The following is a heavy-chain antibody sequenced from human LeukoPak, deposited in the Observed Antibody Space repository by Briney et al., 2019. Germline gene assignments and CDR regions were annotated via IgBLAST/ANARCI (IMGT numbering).Heavy chain of an antibody. CDR1: GFTFRSSA. Sequence: GGSLRLSCAPSGFTFRSSAMNWVRQAPGKGLEWVSSISSTGGSTYYADSVKGRFTISRDNSKNTLYLQMNSLRAEDTAVYFCAKYRGFNGSFYGFDYWGQGTRVTVSS. CDR2: ISSTGGST. CDR3: AKYRGFNGSFYGFDY. J-gene: IGHJ4*02. D-gene: IGHD1-26*01. V-gene: IGHV3-23*01.